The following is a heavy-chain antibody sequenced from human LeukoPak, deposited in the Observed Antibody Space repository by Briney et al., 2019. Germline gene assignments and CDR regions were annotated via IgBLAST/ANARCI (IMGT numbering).Heavy chain of an antibody. D-gene: IGHD4-17*01. CDR2: IYYSGST. J-gene: IGHJ3*02. Sequence: SETLSLTCTVSGGSISSYYWSRIRQPPGKGLEWIGYIYYSGSTNYNPSLKSRVTISVDTSKNQFSLKLSSVTAADTAVYYCAREGTTVTHDDAFDIWGQGTMVTVSS. V-gene: IGHV4-59*01. CDR1: GGSISSYY. CDR3: AREGTTVTHDDAFDI.